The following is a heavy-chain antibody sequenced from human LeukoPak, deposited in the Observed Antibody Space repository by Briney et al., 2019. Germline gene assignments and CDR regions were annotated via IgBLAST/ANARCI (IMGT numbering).Heavy chain of an antibody. CDR1: GFTFSSYP. CDR2: ISYDGNNK. Sequence: GGSLRLSCAASGFTFSSYPIHWVRQTPGKGLEWVALISYDGNNKYYADSVKGRFTMSRDNSKNTLYLQMNSLRAEDTAVYYCAKLGYCSSTSLLCGAFDIWGQGTMVTVSS. D-gene: IGHD2-2*01. CDR3: AKLGYCSSTSLLCGAFDI. J-gene: IGHJ3*02. V-gene: IGHV3-30*07.